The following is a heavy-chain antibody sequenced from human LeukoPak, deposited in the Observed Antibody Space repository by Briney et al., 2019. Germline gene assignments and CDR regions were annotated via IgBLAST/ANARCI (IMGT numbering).Heavy chain of an antibody. Sequence: GGSLRLSCAASGFTFSTYAMGWVRQAPGKGLELVSSVSSSGGSTYYADSVKGLFTIARDNSRNTLYLQMNSLRAEDTAVYYCAKESGSWPHNHFDHWGQGTLVTVSS. CDR1: GFTFSTYA. CDR3: AKESGSWPHNHFDH. J-gene: IGHJ4*02. CDR2: VSSSGGST. D-gene: IGHD1-26*01. V-gene: IGHV3-23*01.